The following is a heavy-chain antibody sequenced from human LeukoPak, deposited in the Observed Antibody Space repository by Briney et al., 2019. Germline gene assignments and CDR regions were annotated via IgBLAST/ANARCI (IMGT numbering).Heavy chain of an antibody. CDR3: ATASGAFDI. Sequence: GGSLRLSCAASGFTFSIHIMNWVRQAPGKGLEWVSSISSSSSYIYYADSVKGRFTISRENAKNSLSLQMNSLRAEDTAVYYCATASGAFDIWGQGTMVTVSS. V-gene: IGHV3-21*01. D-gene: IGHD1-1*01. CDR1: GFTFSIHI. J-gene: IGHJ3*02. CDR2: ISSSSSYI.